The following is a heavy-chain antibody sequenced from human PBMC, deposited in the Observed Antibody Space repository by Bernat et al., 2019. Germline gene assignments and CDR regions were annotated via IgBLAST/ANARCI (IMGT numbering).Heavy chain of an antibody. CDR1: GFTFSSYW. J-gene: IGHJ6*02. CDR3: ARSDFSSSWTNYYYYGMDV. D-gene: IGHD6-13*01. Sequence: EVQLVESGGGLVKPGGSLRLSCAASGFTFSSYWMHWVRQAPGKGLVWVSRINSDGSSTSYADSVKGRFTISRDNAKNTLYLQMNSLRAEDTAVYYCARSDFSSSWTNYYYYGMDVWGQGTTVTVSS. V-gene: IGHV3-74*02. CDR2: INSDGSST.